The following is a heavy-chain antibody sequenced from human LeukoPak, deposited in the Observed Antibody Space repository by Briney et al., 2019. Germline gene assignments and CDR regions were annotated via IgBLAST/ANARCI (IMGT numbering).Heavy chain of an antibody. CDR1: GFTFSSYA. J-gene: IGHJ4*02. CDR2: ISGSGGST. CDR3: AKDQDIYDFWSGYYLAYDY. V-gene: IGHV3-23*01. Sequence: GGSLRLSCAASGFTFSSYAMSWVRQAPGKGLEWVSAISGSGGSTYYADSVKGRFTISRDNSKNTLYLQMNSLRAEDTAVYYCAKDQDIYDFWSGYYLAYDYWGQGTLVTVPS. D-gene: IGHD3-3*01.